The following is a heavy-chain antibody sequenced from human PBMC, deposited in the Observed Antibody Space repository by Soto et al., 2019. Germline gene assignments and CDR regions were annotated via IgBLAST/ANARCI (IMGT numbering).Heavy chain of an antibody. CDR2: ISSSSSYI. CDR1: GFTFSSYS. J-gene: IGHJ6*03. D-gene: IGHD3-16*01. CDR3: AGGLHLGEPTYYYYYYMDV. V-gene: IGHV3-21*01. Sequence: GGSLRLSCAASGFTFSSYSLNWVRQAPGKGLEWVSSISSSSSYIYYADSMKGRFTISRDNSKNSLYLQVNSLRAEDTAVYYCAGGLHLGEPTYYYYYYMDVWGKGTTVTVSS.